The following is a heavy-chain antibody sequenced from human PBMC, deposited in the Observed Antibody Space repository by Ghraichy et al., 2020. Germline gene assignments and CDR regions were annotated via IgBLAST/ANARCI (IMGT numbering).Heavy chain of an antibody. J-gene: IGHJ4*02. D-gene: IGHD2-15*01. V-gene: IGHV3-74*01. Sequence: GESLRLSCAASGFTLSNYWMHWVRQAPGKGLVWVSRIKSDGSSTNYADSVMGRFTISRDNARNTLYLQMNSLRDEDSALYYCAREYCSGGRCFFGTGGSHFDYWGQGTLVTVSS. CDR1: GFTLSNYW. CDR3: AREYCSGGRCFFGTGGSHFDY. CDR2: IKSDGSST.